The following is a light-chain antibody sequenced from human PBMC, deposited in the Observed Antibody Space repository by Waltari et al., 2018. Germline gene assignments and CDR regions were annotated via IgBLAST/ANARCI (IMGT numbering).Light chain of an antibody. J-gene: IGKJ1*01. Sequence: DIQMTQSPSTRSASVGDRVTIPCRASQSISSWLAWYQQKPGKAPKLLIYYVSSLESGVPSRFSDSGSGTEFTLTISSLQPDDFATYYCHQYNSYPWTFGQGTKVEIK. CDR3: HQYNSYPWT. CDR2: YVS. CDR1: QSISSW. V-gene: IGKV1-5*01.